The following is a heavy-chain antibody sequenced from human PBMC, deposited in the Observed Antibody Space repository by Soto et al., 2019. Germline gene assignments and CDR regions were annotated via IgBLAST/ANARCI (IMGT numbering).Heavy chain of an antibody. CDR3: ASAPSLGYYGSGSYYRPLRY. D-gene: IGHD3-10*01. J-gene: IGHJ4*02. CDR2: INAGNGNT. Sequence: GASVKVSCKASGYTFTSYAMHWVRQAPGQRLEWMAWINAGNGNTKYSQKFQGRVTITADESTSTAYMELSSLRSEDTAVYYRASAPSLGYYGSGSYYRPLRYWGQGTLVTVSS. CDR1: GYTFTSYA. V-gene: IGHV1-3*01.